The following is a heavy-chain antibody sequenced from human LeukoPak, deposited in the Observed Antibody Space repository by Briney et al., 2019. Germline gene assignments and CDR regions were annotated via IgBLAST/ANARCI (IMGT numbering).Heavy chain of an antibody. V-gene: IGHV4-34*01. J-gene: IGHJ3*02. Sequence: SETLSLTYAVYGGSFSGYYWSWIRQPPGKGLEWIGEINHSGSTNYNPSLKSRVTISVDTSKNQFSLKLSSVTAADTAVYYCARRYCSSTSCYDAFDIWGQGTMVTVSS. CDR3: ARRYCSSTSCYDAFDI. CDR2: INHSGST. D-gene: IGHD2-2*01. CDR1: GGSFSGYY.